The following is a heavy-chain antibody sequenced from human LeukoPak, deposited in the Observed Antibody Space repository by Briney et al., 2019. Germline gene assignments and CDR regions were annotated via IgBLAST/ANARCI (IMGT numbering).Heavy chain of an antibody. V-gene: IGHV3-23*01. Sequence: PGGSLRLSCVASGFTFSRYDMSWVRQAPGKGLEGVSAISSNGGSTHYADSVKGRFTISRDNSKNTLYLQMNSLRAEDTAVYYCAKPFMVGATGYYYYYMDVWGEGTTVTVSS. CDR2: ISSNGGST. J-gene: IGHJ6*03. D-gene: IGHD1-26*01. CDR1: GFTFSRYD. CDR3: AKPFMVGATGYYYYYMDV.